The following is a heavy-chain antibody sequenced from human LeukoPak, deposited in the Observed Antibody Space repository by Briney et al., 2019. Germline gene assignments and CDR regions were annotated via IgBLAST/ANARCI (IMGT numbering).Heavy chain of an antibody. CDR2: VFHSGNT. CDR3: ARDRSVGVLPAPPFDF. J-gene: IGHJ4*02. Sequence: PSETLSLTCTVSGYSISSTYYWGWIRQPPGKGLEWVGSVFHSGNTYYNPSLKSRLTISADTSKNQFSLTLTSVTAADTAVYYCARDRSVGVLPAPPFDFWGQGTLVTVSS. V-gene: IGHV4-38-2*02. D-gene: IGHD6-6*01. CDR1: GYSISSTYY.